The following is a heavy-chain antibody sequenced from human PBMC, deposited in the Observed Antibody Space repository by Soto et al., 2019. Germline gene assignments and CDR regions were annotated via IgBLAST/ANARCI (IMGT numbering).Heavy chain of an antibody. Sequence: GGSLRLSCAASGFTFSSYGMHWVRQAPGKGPEWVAVIWYDGSNKYYADSVEGRFTISRDNSKNTLYLQMNSLRAEDTAVYYCARDGTNCSSTSCYWYYYYYYMDVWGKGTTVTVS. CDR2: IWYDGSNK. J-gene: IGHJ6*03. CDR1: GFTFSSYG. CDR3: ARDGTNCSSTSCYWYYYYYYMDV. V-gene: IGHV3-33*01. D-gene: IGHD2-2*01.